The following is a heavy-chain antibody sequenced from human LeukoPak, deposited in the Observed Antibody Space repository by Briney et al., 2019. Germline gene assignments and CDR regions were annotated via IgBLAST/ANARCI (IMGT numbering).Heavy chain of an antibody. V-gene: IGHV1-24*01. CDR3: ATEIFTRVLRYSTQNFDY. CDR2: FDPEDGET. J-gene: IGHJ4*02. Sequence: ASVKVSCKVSGYTLTELSMHWVRHAPGKGLEWMGGFDPEDGETIYAQKFQGRVTMTEDTSTDTAYMELSSLRSEDTAVYYCATEIFTRVLRYSTQNFDYWGQGTLVTVSS. D-gene: IGHD3-9*01. CDR1: GYTLTELS.